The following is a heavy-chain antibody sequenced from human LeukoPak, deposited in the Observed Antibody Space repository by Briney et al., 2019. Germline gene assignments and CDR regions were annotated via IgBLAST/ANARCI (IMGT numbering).Heavy chain of an antibody. CDR3: AKVRDTRDWYKDAFDV. Sequence: QLGGSLRLSCAASGFTFSSYAMSWVRPAPGKGLEWVSAITGTGGSTYYVASVKGRFTVSRDNSRNTLYLQMSSLRAEDSAMYYCAKVRDTRDWYKDAFDVWGQGTRVTVSS. D-gene: IGHD6-19*01. V-gene: IGHV3-23*01. J-gene: IGHJ3*01. CDR1: GFTFSSYA. CDR2: ITGTGGST.